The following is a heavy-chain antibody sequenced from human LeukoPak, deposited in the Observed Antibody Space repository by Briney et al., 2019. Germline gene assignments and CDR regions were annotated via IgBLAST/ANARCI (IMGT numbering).Heavy chain of an antibody. CDR1: GFTFSSYW. J-gene: IGHJ4*02. D-gene: IGHD6-13*01. Sequence: GGSLRLSCAASGFTFSSYWMNWVRQAPGKGLEWVANINHDGREKNYVGSVKGRFTISRDNTRNSLYLQMNSLGADDTAVYYCMTDRDSTWQKRFEYWGQGIRVTGSS. CDR3: MTDRDSTWQKRFEY. V-gene: IGHV3-7*01. CDR2: INHDGREK.